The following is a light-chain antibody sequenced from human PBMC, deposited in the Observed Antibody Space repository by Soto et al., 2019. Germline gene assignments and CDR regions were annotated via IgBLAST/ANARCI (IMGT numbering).Light chain of an antibody. J-gene: IGLJ3*02. CDR3: QSYDSSLSGSV. CDR1: SSNIGAGYD. V-gene: IGLV1-40*01. CDR2: GNS. Sequence: SALTQPPSVSGAPGQRVTISCTGSSSNIGAGYDVHWYQQLPGTAPKLLIYGNSNRPSGVPDRFSGSKSGTPASLAITGLQAEDEADYYCQSYDSSLSGSVFGGGTQLTVL.